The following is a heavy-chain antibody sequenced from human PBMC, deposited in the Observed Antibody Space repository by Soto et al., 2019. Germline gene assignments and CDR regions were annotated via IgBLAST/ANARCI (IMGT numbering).Heavy chain of an antibody. CDR3: ARDNSAANGVLDH. CDR2: INPSARSA. V-gene: IGHV1-46*04. CDR1: GYTFTNYY. Sequence: KVSCKASGYTFTNYYLHWVRQAPGQGLEWVGMINPSARSASYAQKLRGRLTMDRDTSTTTVYMELSRLTFEDTAVYFCARDNSAANGVLDHWGQGTLVTVSS. J-gene: IGHJ4*02. D-gene: IGHD1-1*01.